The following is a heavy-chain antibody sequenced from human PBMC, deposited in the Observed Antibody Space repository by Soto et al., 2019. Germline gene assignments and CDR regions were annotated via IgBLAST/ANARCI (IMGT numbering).Heavy chain of an antibody. CDR2: ISSDGSDK. J-gene: IGHJ4*02. CDR1: GFTFSSYG. Sequence: QVQLVESGGGVVQPGRSLRLSCAASGFTFSSYGMHWVRQAPGKGLEWVAVISSDGSDKNYADSVKGRFSISRDNSRNSLFLQRNSLRPEDTAVFYCAKEPYDSTGFYYSFHHWGQGTLVTVSS. CDR3: AKEPYDSTGFYYSFHH. V-gene: IGHV3-30*18. D-gene: IGHD3-22*01.